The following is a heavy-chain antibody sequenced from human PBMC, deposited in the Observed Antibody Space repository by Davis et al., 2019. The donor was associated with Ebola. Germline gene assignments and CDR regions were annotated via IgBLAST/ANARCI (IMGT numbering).Heavy chain of an antibody. CDR2: IYYSGST. CDR1: GYSISGYSVLNGYF. D-gene: IGHD6-19*01. J-gene: IGHJ4*02. Sequence: SETLSLTCTVSGYSISGYSVLNGYFWGWIRQPPGKGLEWIAYIYYSGSTHYNPSLKSRATISVDTSRNQFSLRLSSVTAADTAVYYCARGWDSSGWQNWGQGTLVTVSS. CDR3: ARGWDSSGWQN. V-gene: IGHV4-61*08.